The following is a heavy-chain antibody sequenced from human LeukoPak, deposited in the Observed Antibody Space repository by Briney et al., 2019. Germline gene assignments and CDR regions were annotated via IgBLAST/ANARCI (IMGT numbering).Heavy chain of an antibody. V-gene: IGHV3-48*01. Sequence: GGSLRLSCAASGFTFSSYSMNWVRQAPGKGLEWVSYISSSSSTIYYTDSVKGRFTISRDNAKNSLYLQMNSLRADDTAVYYCARGGGTYSGDYWGQGTLVTVSS. CDR1: GFTFSSYS. CDR3: ARGGGTYSGDY. CDR2: ISSSSSTI. J-gene: IGHJ4*02. D-gene: IGHD2-15*01.